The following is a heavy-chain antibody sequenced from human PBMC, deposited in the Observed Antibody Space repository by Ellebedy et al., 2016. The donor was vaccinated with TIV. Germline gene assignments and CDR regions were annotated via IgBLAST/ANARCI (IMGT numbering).Heavy chain of an antibody. J-gene: IGHJ4*02. CDR2: IWYDGSNK. CDR3: AKVESRMVYAILHFDY. CDR1: GFTFSSYG. V-gene: IGHV3-30*02. D-gene: IGHD2-8*01. Sequence: GGSLRLXXAASGFTFSSYGMHWVRQAPGKGLEWVAVIWYDGSNKYYADSMKGRFTISRDNSKNTLYLQMNSLRAEDTAVYYCAKVESRMVYAILHFDYWGQGTLVTVSS.